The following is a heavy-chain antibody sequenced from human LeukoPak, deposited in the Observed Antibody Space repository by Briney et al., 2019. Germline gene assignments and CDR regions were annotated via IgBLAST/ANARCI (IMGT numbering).Heavy chain of an antibody. J-gene: IGHJ4*02. V-gene: IGHV3-9*01. Sequence: GGSLRLSCAASGFTFSSNAMNWVRQAPGKGLEWVSVIDWNSGNIGYADSVKGRFTISRDNAKNSLYLQMNSLRAEDTALYYCAKDPSSGGSVYYFDYWGQGTLVTVSS. D-gene: IGHD2-15*01. CDR3: AKDPSSGGSVYYFDY. CDR2: IDWNSGNI. CDR1: GFTFSSNA.